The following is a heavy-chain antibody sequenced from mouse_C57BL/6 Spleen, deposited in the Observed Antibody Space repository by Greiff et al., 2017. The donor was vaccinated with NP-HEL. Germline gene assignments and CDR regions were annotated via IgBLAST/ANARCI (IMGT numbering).Heavy chain of an antibody. CDR2: IYPGSGNT. V-gene: IGHV1-76*01. CDR1: GYTFTDYY. J-gene: IGHJ3*01. CDR3: ARGLSSSAWFAY. D-gene: IGHD1-1*01. Sequence: QVQLKESGAELVRPGASVKLSCKASGYTFTDYYINWVKQRPGQGLEWIARIYPGSGNTYYNEKFKGKATLTAEKSSSTAYMQLSSLTSEDSAVYFCARGLSSSAWFAYWGQGTLVTVSA.